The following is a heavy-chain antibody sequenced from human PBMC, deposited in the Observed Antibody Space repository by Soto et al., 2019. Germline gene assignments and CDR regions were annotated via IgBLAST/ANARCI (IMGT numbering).Heavy chain of an antibody. CDR1: GFTFSTYA. V-gene: IGHV3-23*01. CDR2: ISGSGGTT. CDR3: AKETSPYYYYYYGIDV. J-gene: IGHJ6*02. Sequence: PGGSLRLSCAAPGFTFSTYAMSWVRQAPGKGLEWVSTISGSGGTTFYADSVKGRFTISRDNSKNTLHLRMNSLRAEDTAVYFCAKETSPYYYYYYGIDVWGLGTTVTVSS.